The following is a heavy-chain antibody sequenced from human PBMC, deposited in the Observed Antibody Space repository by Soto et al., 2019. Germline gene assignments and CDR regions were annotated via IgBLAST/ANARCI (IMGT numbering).Heavy chain of an antibody. CDR1: GFSLSTSGVG. Sequence: QITLKESGPTLVKPTQTLTLTCTFSGFSLSTSGVGVGWIRQPPGKALEWLAVIYWDDDKGYSPSLKNRLNITKDTSKNQVVLTMTNMDPVDTATYYCAHTVGLVVVTSEDEYFQHWGQGTQVTVSS. CDR3: AHTVGLVVVTSEDEYFQH. D-gene: IGHD2-15*01. J-gene: IGHJ1*01. V-gene: IGHV2-5*02. CDR2: IYWDDDK.